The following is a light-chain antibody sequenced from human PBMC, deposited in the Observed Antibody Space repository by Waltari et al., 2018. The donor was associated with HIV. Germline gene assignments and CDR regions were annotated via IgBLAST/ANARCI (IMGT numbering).Light chain of an antibody. J-gene: IGLJ3*02. CDR3: QSYDSTLTGCV. CDR1: TSTIWACLE. CDR2: DSS. V-gene: IGLV1-40*01. Sequence: QSVLTRPPSVSGAPATRVTSSCSGNTSTIWACLEGRWYQHLHARAPKVLIYDSSSPPSRVPDRCAGSKSVPSASLAITGLHAEDEADYYWQSYDSTLTGCVLGGGTILTVL.